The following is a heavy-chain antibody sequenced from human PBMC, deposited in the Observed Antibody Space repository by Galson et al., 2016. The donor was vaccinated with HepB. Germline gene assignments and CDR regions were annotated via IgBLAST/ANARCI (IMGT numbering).Heavy chain of an antibody. D-gene: IGHD6-19*01. CDR2: ISGNGGST. V-gene: IGHV3-23*01. Sequence: SLRLSCAASGFTFRNYAMSWVRQAPGKGLEWVSAISGNGGSTYYADSVKGRFTISRDNSKNTLYLQMSSLRTEDTAVYYCVKGGGYSSGWYKGAFDYWGQGTLVTVSS. J-gene: IGHJ4*02. CDR1: GFTFRNYA. CDR3: VKGGGYSSGWYKGAFDY.